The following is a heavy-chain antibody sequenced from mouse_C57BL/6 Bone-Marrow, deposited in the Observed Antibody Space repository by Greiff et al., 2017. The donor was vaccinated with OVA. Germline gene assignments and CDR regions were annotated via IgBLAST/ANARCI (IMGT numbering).Heavy chain of an antibody. CDR3: AREDYGSSLFAY. D-gene: IGHD1-1*01. J-gene: IGHJ3*01. Sequence: QVQLQQPGAELVRPGSSVKLSCKASGYTFTSYWMDWVKQRPGQGLEWIGNIYPSDSETHYNQKFKDKATLTVDKSSSTAYMQLSSLTSEDSAVYYCAREDYGSSLFAYWGQGTLVTVSA. CDR1: GYTFTSYW. CDR2: IYPSDSET. V-gene: IGHV1-61*01.